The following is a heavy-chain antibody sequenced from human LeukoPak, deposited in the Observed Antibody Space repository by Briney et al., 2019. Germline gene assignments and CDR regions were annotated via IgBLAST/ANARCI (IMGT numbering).Heavy chain of an antibody. CDR2: INPSGGST. CDR3: ARDKGYFGSGTYPTFDY. CDR1: GYTFTSYY. J-gene: IGHJ4*02. V-gene: IGHV1-46*01. D-gene: IGHD3-10*01. Sequence: ASVKVSCKASGYTFTSYYMHWVRQAPGQGLEWMLEWMGMINPSGGSTSYAQKFQGRVTMTRDTSTSTVYMELSSLRPEDTAVYYCARDKGYFGSGTYPTFDYWGQGSLVTVSS.